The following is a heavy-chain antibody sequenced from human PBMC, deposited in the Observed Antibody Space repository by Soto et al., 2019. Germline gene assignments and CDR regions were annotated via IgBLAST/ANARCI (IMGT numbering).Heavy chain of an antibody. Sequence: ASVKVSCKASGHTFSGYGISWVRQAPGQGLEWMGWINPNNGNTNYAQNFQGRVTVTTDTSTSTAYLELRSLRSDDTAVYYCAKGERFAPGSPRSFDIWGQGTTVTVSS. CDR3: AKGERFAPGSPRSFDI. CDR2: INPNNGNT. V-gene: IGHV1-18*01. CDR1: GHTFSGYG. J-gene: IGHJ3*02. D-gene: IGHD1-26*01.